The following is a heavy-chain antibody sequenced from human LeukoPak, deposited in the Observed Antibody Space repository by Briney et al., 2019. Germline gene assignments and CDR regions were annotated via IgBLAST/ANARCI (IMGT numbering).Heavy chain of an antibody. J-gene: IGHJ6*02. CDR2: IYYSGST. V-gene: IGHV4-39*01. CDR1: GGSISSSSYY. Sequence: PSETLSLTCTVSGGSISSSSYYWGWIRQPPGKGLEWIGSIYYSGSTYYNPSLKSRVTISVDTSKNQFSLKLSSVTAADTAVYYCARLVSGSYPRIRSYYYGMDVWGQGTTVTVSS. D-gene: IGHD1-26*01. CDR3: ARLVSGSYPRIRSYYYGMDV.